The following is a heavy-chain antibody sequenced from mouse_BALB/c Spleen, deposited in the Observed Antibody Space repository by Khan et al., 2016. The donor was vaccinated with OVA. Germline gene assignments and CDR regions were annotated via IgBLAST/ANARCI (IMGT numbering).Heavy chain of an antibody. CDR1: GYSFTGYF. CDR2: INPHIGET. Sequence: EVQLQESGPELVKPGASVKISCKASGYSFTGYFMNWVMQSHGKSLEWIGRINPHIGETFYNQKFKGKATLTVDESSSTAHMELRSLASEDSAVYYCSRIYGRDFDYWGQGTTLTVSS. V-gene: IGHV1-20*02. J-gene: IGHJ2*01. D-gene: IGHD1-1*01. CDR3: SRIYGRDFDY.